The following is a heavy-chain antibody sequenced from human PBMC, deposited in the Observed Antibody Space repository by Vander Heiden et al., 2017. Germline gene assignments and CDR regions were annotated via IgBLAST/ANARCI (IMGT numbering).Heavy chain of an antibody. J-gene: IGHJ3*02. CDR1: CVSISSYY. D-gene: IGHD2-21*02. Sequence: QVQLQESGPGLVQPSETLSLTCTVSCVSISSYYWSWVRHPLGKGLEWIWYIYYSGSTNYNPSLKSRVTISVDTSKNQFSLKLSSVTAADTAVYYCAAGVTASAFDIWGQGTMVTVSS. CDR2: IYYSGST. V-gene: IGHV4-59*01. CDR3: AAGVTASAFDI.